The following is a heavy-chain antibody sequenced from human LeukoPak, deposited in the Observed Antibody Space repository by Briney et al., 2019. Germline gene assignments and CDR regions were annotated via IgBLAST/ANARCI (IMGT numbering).Heavy chain of an antibody. CDR2: ISVDGEET. D-gene: IGHD1-26*01. Sequence: PGGSLRLSCAVSGFSVSNYGMSWVRQAPGKGLEWISAISVDGEETFYADSVKGRFTISRDNSKNTLHLQMNSLRADDTAVYYCAKRNSGSYSRGFDYWGQGTLVTVSS. J-gene: IGHJ4*02. CDR3: AKRNSGSYSRGFDY. V-gene: IGHV3-23*01. CDR1: GFSVSNYG.